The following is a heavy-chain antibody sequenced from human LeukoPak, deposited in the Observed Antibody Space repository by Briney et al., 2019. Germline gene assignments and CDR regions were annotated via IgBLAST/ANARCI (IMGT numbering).Heavy chain of an antibody. CDR1: GDSIRSYY. D-gene: IGHD3-3*02. Sequence: SETLSLTCTFSGDSIRSYYWSWIRQPPGKGLEWLGYIYYSGTTNYNPSLKSRLTMSLDTSRKQLSLRLTSVTAADTAVYYCARHLRSFPDCWGQGTLVTVSS. CDR3: ARHLRSFPDC. CDR2: IYYSGTT. J-gene: IGHJ4*02. V-gene: IGHV4-59*08.